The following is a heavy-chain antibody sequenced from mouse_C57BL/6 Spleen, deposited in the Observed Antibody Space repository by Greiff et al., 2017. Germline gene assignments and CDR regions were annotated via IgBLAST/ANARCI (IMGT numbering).Heavy chain of an antibody. CDR1: GYTFTDYY. Sequence: EVQLQQSGPELVKPGASVKISCKASGYTFTDYYMNWVQQSHGKSLEWIGDINPNNGGTSYNQKFKGKATLTVDKSSSTAYMELRSLTSDDSSVYYCARRGGLYYDPFAYWGQGTLVTVSS. J-gene: IGHJ3*01. D-gene: IGHD2-4*01. V-gene: IGHV1-26*01. CDR2: INPNNGGT. CDR3: ARRGGLYYDPFAY.